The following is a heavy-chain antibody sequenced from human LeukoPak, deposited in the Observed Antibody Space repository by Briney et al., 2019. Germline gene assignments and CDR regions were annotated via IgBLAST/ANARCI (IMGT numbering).Heavy chain of an antibody. D-gene: IGHD2-21*02. Sequence: SETLSLTCTVSGLSISPYYWTWLRHPAGKGLEWIGRIDANGNTNYNPSLKSRVTISVDTSKNQFSLRLTSVTAADTAVYFCAKERSGDSDYWGQGTLVTVSS. CDR2: IDANGNT. CDR1: GLSISPYY. V-gene: IGHV4-4*07. CDR3: AKERSGDSDY. J-gene: IGHJ4*02.